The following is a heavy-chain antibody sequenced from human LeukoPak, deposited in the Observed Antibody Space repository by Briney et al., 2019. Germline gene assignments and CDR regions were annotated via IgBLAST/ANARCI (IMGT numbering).Heavy chain of an antibody. CDR3: AKGQNDFWNAPTGY. Sequence: GGSLRLSCAASGFTFSSYGMHWVRQAPGKGLEWVTFIRYDGSHTYYADSVKGRFTISRDNSKNTVYLQMNSLRVEDTAVYYCAKGQNDFWNAPTGYWGQGTLVTVSP. D-gene: IGHD3-3*01. CDR2: IRYDGSHT. V-gene: IGHV3-30*02. CDR1: GFTFSSYG. J-gene: IGHJ4*02.